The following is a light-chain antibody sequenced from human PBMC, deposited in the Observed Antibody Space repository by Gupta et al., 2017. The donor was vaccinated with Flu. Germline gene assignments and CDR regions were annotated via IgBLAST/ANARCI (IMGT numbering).Light chain of an antibody. V-gene: IGKV3-11*01. CDR1: QSISDY. J-gene: IGKJ2*01. CDR3: QQDAEYT. Sequence: VLTQSPATLSLSPGERATLSCRASQSISDYLDWYQQRPGQAPRLLIYDGYHRAAGIPARFSGSGSGTDFTLTSSGRETEDFEVYYCQQDAEYTFGQGSKLEIK. CDR2: DGY.